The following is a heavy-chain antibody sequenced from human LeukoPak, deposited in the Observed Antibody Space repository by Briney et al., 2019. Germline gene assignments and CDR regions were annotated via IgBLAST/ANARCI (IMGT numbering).Heavy chain of an antibody. J-gene: IGHJ4*02. CDR1: GYSFTSYW. CDR2: IYPGDSDT. D-gene: IGHD6-6*01. Sequence: GESLKISCKGSGYSFTSYWIGWVRQMPGEGLEWMGIIYPGDSDTRYSPSFQGQVTISADKSISTAYLQWSSLKASDTATYYCARLEYSSSSPPWTYFDYWGQGTLVTVSS. V-gene: IGHV5-51*01. CDR3: ARLEYSSSSPPWTYFDY.